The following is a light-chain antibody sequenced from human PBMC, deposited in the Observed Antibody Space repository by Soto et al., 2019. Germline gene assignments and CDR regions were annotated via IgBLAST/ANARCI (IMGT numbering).Light chain of an antibody. J-gene: IGKJ4*01. CDR2: DTY. V-gene: IGKV3-11*01. CDR1: QNIRNF. Sequence: DIVLTQSPATLSLSPGDTATLSCRANQNIRNFLAWYQQKPGQAPRLLIYDTYNRATGVPARSSGSGSGTDFTLTISSLEPEDFAVYYCHQRSNWPLTFGGGTKVEIK. CDR3: HQRSNWPLT.